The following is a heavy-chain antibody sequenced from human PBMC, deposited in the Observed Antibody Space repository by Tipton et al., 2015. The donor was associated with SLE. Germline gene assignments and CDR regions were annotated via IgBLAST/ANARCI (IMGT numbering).Heavy chain of an antibody. V-gene: IGHV4-31*03. CDR1: GGSISSDNYY. CDR2: IYNSGTT. Sequence: TLSLTCTVSGGSISSDNYYWSWIRQHPGKGLEWIGYIYNSGTTYYNPSLKSRVTISVDTSKNQLSLKLRSVTAADTAVYYCARDNAWAFDIWCQGTMVTVSS. CDR3: ARDNAWAFDI. J-gene: IGHJ3*02. D-gene: IGHD2-8*01.